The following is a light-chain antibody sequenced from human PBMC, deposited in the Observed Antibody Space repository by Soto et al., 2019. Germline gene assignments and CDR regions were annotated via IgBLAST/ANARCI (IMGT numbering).Light chain of an antibody. CDR1: QDIAIY. Sequence: IQLTQSPSSLSASVGDRVTITCRASQDIAIYLAWYQQKPGEAPKLLIYAASTLYGGVPSRFSGSGSGTDFTLTISCLQSEDFATYYCQQYYSYPPITFGQGTRREIK. CDR3: QQYYSYPPIT. J-gene: IGKJ5*01. V-gene: IGKV1-9*01. CDR2: AAS.